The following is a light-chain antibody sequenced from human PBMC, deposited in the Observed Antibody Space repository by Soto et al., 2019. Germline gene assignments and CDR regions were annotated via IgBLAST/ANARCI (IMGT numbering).Light chain of an antibody. V-gene: IGLV3-21*02. Sequence: YDLTQPPSVSVAPGQTARITCGGNNIGTKRVHWYQQKPGQAPVMLVYDDSGRPSGIPARFSGSNSGNTATLTISRVEAEDEADYYCQVWDSSSDHYVFGTGTKVTVL. CDR1: NIGTKR. CDR3: QVWDSSSDHYV. J-gene: IGLJ1*01. CDR2: DDS.